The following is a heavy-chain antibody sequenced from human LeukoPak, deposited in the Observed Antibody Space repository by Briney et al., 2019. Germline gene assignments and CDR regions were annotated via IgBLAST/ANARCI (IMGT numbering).Heavy chain of an antibody. J-gene: IGHJ4*02. Sequence: GGSLRLSCVASGFTFSNYAMSWVRQAPGKGLEWVSAISGSGGTTYYADSVKGHFTVSRDNSKNTLYLQMNSLRAEDTAVYYCAKVYRPSGYDPLTFDYWGQGTLVTVSS. CDR3: AKVYRPSGYDPLTFDY. V-gene: IGHV3-23*01. D-gene: IGHD5-12*01. CDR1: GFTFSNYA. CDR2: ISGSGGTT.